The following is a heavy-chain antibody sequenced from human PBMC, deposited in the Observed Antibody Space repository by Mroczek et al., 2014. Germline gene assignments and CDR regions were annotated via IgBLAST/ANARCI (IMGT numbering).Heavy chain of an antibody. J-gene: IGHJ6*03. CDR1: GFTFSSYA. Sequence: EVQLLETGGGLVQPGGSLRLSCAASGFTFSSYAMSWVRQAPGKGLEWVSAISGSGGSTYYADSVKGRFTISRDNSKNTLYLQMNSLRAEDTAVYYCVGLMAPPYYYYYMDVWGKGTTVTVSS. CDR3: VGLMAPPYYYYYMDV. CDR2: ISGSGGST. D-gene: IGHD2-8*01. V-gene: IGHV3-23*01.